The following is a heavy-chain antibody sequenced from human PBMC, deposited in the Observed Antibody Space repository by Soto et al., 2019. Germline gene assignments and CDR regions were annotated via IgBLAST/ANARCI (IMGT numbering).Heavy chain of an antibody. CDR3: VAWSDSSNF. D-gene: IGHD3-22*01. CDR1: GFTFSAHW. Sequence: EVPLVDSGGGLVQPGGSLRLSCAASGFTFSAHWMTWVRQGPGKGLEWVAHIKPDGSEKYYVDAVKGRFAISRDNVENSLHLQMNGLRVDDTAMYYCVAWSDSSNFWGQGTLVTVSS. V-gene: IGHV3-7*01. J-gene: IGHJ4*02. CDR2: IKPDGSEK.